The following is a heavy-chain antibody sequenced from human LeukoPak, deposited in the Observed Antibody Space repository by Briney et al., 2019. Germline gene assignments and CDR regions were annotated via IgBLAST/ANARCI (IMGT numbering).Heavy chain of an antibody. V-gene: IGHV4-4*07. CDR3: ARDDYAVAGYYFDY. CDR2: IYTCGST. J-gene: IGHJ4*02. D-gene: IGHD6-19*01. CDR1: GGSISSYY. Sequence: SETLSLTCTVSGGSISSYYWSWIRQPAGKGLEWIGRIYTCGSTNYNPSLKSRVTMSVDTSKNQFSLKLSSVTAADTAVYYCARDDYAVAGYYFDYWGQGTLVTVSS.